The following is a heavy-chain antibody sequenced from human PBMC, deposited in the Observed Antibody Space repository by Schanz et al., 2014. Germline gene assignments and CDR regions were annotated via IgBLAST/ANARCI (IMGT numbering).Heavy chain of an antibody. Sequence: QVQLVQSGAEVKKPGASVKVSCKASGYTFTTYYIHWVRQAPGQGLEWMGIINPSGGSTSYAQKFQGRVTMTADKSTSTVYMEVSGLRSEDTAVYYCAKVDRTRYYAMDVWGQGTTXTVSS. CDR2: INPSGGST. V-gene: IGHV1-46*01. D-gene: IGHD3-9*01. CDR1: GYTFTTYY. CDR3: AKVDRTRYYAMDV. J-gene: IGHJ6*02.